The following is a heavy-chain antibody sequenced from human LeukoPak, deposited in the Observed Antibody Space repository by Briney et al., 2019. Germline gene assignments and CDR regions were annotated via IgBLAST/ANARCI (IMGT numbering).Heavy chain of an antibody. CDR2: ISDTGNT. J-gene: IGHJ4*02. CDR1: GFSLSNYA. CDR3: AKAPVTTCLGAYCYPFDL. V-gene: IGHV3-23*01. D-gene: IGHD4/OR15-4a*01. Sequence: GGSLRLSCVASGFSLSNYAMSWVRQAPGKRLEWVSAISDTGNTYHADSVRGRFTISRDNSKNTLYLQMNSLRAEDTAIYSCAKAPVTTCLGAYCYPFDLWGQGTLVTVSS.